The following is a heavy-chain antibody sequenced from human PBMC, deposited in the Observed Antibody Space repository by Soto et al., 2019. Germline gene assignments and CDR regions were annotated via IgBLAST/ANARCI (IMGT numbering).Heavy chain of an antibody. V-gene: IGHV5-10-1*01. D-gene: IGHD3-22*01. Sequence: GESLKISCKGSGYSFTSYWISWVRQMPGKGLEWMGRIDPSDSYTNYSPSFQGHVTISADKSISTAYLQWSSLEASDTAMYYCARLPGYYDSSGYPDYWGQGTLVTVSS. J-gene: IGHJ4*02. CDR1: GYSFTSYW. CDR3: ARLPGYYDSSGYPDY. CDR2: IDPSDSYT.